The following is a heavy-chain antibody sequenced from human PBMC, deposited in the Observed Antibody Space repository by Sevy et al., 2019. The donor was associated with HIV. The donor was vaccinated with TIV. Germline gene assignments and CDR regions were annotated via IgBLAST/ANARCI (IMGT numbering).Heavy chain of an antibody. D-gene: IGHD3-3*01. V-gene: IGHV3-7*01. CDR2: INPDGTAT. J-gene: IGHJ5*02. CDR3: ATHNSWKMEP. CDR1: GFSFSEYW. Sequence: GGSLRLSCAASGFSFSEYWMSWVRQAPGKGPEWVANINPDGTATNYLDSVKGRFTISRDNAKNSLYLHMNSLRAEDTAVYYCATHNSWKMEPWGQGTLVTVSS.